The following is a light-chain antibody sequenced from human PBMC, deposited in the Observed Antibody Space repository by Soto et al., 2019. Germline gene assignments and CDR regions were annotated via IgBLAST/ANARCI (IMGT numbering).Light chain of an antibody. CDR3: QQRHMWPIT. CDR1: QSVSSSY. Sequence: EIVLTQSPGTLSLSPGERATLSCGSSQSVSSSYLAWYQQKPGQAPRLLIYGASSRATGIPDRFSGSGSGTDFTLTISRLEPEDSAVYYCQQRHMWPITFGQGTRLEI. J-gene: IGKJ5*01. CDR2: GAS. V-gene: IGKV3D-20*02.